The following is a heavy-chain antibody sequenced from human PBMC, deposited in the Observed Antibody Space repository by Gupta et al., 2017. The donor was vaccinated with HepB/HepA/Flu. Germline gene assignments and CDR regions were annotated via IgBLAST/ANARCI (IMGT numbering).Heavy chain of an antibody. CDR1: GGSISSYY. J-gene: IGHJ4*02. Sequence: QVQLQESGPGLVRPSATLSLTCTVSGGSISSYYWSWIRQPPGKGLEWIGYIYYSGSTNYNPSHKSRVTISVDTSKNQFSLKLISVTAADTAVYYCARDYCSSTSCYTGGFDYWGQGTLVTVSS. CDR2: IYYSGST. D-gene: IGHD2-2*02. V-gene: IGHV4-59*01. CDR3: ARDYCSSTSCYTGGFDY.